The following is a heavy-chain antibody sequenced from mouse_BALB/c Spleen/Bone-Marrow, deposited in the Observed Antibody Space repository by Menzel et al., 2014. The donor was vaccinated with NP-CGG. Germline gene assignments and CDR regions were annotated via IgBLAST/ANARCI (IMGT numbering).Heavy chain of an antibody. Sequence: EVQRVESGGGLVQPGGSLKLSCAASGFDFRRYWMSWVRPAPGKGLQWIGEINPDSRTINYTPSLKDKFIISRDNAKNTLYLQMSKVRSEDTALYYCARGNYYGNLDYWGQGTTLTVSS. CDR1: GFDFRRYW. CDR2: INPDSRTI. D-gene: IGHD2-1*01. CDR3: ARGNYYGNLDY. V-gene: IGHV4-1*02. J-gene: IGHJ2*01.